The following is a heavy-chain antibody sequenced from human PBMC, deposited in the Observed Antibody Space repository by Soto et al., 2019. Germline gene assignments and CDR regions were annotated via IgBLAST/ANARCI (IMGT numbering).Heavy chain of an antibody. CDR1: GFTFSSYA. CDR2: ISGSGGST. J-gene: IGHJ3*02. CDR3: AKGYHSYYYDSSGYYRDDAFDI. V-gene: IGHV3-23*01. Sequence: GGSLRLSCAASGFTFSSYAMSWVRQAPGKGLEWVSAISGSGGSTYYADSVKGRFTISRDNSKNTLYLQMNSLRAEDTAVYYCAKGYHSYYYDSSGYYRDDAFDIWGQGTMVTVSS. D-gene: IGHD3-22*01.